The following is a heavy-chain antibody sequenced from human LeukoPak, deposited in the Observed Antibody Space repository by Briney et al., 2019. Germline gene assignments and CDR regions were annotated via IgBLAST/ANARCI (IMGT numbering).Heavy chain of an antibody. J-gene: IGHJ5*02. V-gene: IGHV1-2*02. CDR1: GYTFTGYY. CDR2: INPNSGGT. Sequence: ASVKVSCKASGYTFTGYYMHWVRQAPGQGLEWMGWINPNSGGTNYAQKFQGRVTMTRDTSISTAYTELSRLRSDDTAVDYFARAKESSGWYNDWFDPWGKGSLVTVSS. CDR3: ARAKESSGWYNDWFDP. D-gene: IGHD6-19*01.